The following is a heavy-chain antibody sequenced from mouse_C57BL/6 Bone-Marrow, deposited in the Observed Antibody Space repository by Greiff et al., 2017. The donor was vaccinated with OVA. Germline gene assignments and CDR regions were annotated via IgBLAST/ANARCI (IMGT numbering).Heavy chain of an antibody. V-gene: IGHV1-5*01. CDR2: IYPGNSDT. CDR1: GYTFTSYW. D-gene: IGHD2-5*01. Sequence: EVKLQESGPVLARPGASVKMSCKTSGYTFTSYWLHWVNQRPGQGLEWIGAIYPGNSDTSYNQKFKGKAKLTADTSASTAYMELSSLTNEDSAVDYCTRVRGTYYSTWFAYWGQGTLVTVSA. J-gene: IGHJ3*01. CDR3: TRVRGTYYSTWFAY.